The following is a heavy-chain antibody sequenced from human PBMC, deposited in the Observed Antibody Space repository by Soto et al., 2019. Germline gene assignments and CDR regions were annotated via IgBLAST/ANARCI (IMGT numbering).Heavy chain of an antibody. V-gene: IGHV4-31*03. D-gene: IGHD4-17*01. Sequence: QVQLQESGPGLVKPSQTLSLTCTVSGGSISSGGYYWSWIRQHPGKGLEGIGYIYYSGSTYYNPSLKSRVTISVDTSKNQFSLKLSSVTAADTAVYYCASQNYGDYVRWGAPPEYYFDYWGQGTLVTVSS. CDR3: ASQNYGDYVRWGAPPEYYFDY. CDR2: IYYSGST. J-gene: IGHJ4*02. CDR1: GGSISSGGYY.